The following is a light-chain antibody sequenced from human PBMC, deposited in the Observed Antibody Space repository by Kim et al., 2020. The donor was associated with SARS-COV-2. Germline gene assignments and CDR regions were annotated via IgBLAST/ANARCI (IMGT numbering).Light chain of an antibody. Sequence: DIQMTQSPSYLSASVGDRVTITCRASQGITNLLAWYQQKPGKVPKLLIYAASTLQSGVPSRFSGSGSGTDFTLTISSLQPEDVANYYCHNYNRAPFTFGPGTKVDIK. CDR2: AAS. J-gene: IGKJ3*01. V-gene: IGKV1-27*01. CDR1: QGITNL. CDR3: HNYNRAPFT.